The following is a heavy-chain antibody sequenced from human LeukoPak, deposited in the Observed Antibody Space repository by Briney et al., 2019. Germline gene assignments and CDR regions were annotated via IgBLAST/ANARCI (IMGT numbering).Heavy chain of an antibody. CDR3: ARGNHDYGDLDY. V-gene: IGHV4-4*07. Sequence: SETLSLTCTVSGGSTSSYYWSWIRQPAGKGLEWIGRIYTSGSTNYNPSLKSRVTMSVDTSKNQFSLKLSSVTAADTAVYYCARGNHDYGDLDYWGQGTLVTVSS. CDR2: IYTSGST. CDR1: GGSTSSYY. J-gene: IGHJ4*02. D-gene: IGHD4-17*01.